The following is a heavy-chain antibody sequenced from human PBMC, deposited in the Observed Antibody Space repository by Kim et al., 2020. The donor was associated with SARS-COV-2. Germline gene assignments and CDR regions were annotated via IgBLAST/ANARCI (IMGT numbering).Heavy chain of an antibody. Sequence: SVKVSCKASGGTFSSYAISWVRQAPGQGLEWMGGIIPIFGTANYAQKFQGRVTITADESTSTAYMELSSLRSEDTAVYYCARGRYCSGGSCYLAADYWGQGTLVTVSS. CDR3: ARGRYCSGGSCYLAADY. J-gene: IGHJ4*02. D-gene: IGHD2-15*01. CDR2: IIPIFGTA. V-gene: IGHV1-69*13. CDR1: GGTFSSYA.